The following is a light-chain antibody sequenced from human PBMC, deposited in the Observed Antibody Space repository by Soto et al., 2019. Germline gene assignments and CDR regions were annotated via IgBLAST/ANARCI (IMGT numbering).Light chain of an antibody. J-gene: IGLJ1*01. CDR1: SSDVGGYNY. Sequence: QSVLTQPRSVSGSPGQSVTISCTGTSSDVGGYNYVSWYQQHPGKAPKLMIYDVSKRPSGVPDRFSGSKSGNTASLTISGLQAEDEADYYCCSYARSYTYNYVFGTGTKVTVL. CDR3: CSYARSYTYNYV. V-gene: IGLV2-11*01. CDR2: DVS.